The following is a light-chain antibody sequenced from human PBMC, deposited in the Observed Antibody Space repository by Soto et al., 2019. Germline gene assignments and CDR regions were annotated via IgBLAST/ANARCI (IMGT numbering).Light chain of an antibody. CDR1: SGSIASNY. V-gene: IGLV6-57*02. CDR2: ADD. J-gene: IGLJ2*01. Sequence: NFILTQPHSVSESPGKTVTISCTGSSGSIASNYVQWYQQRPGSAPTTVIYADDQRPSGVPDRFSGSIDSSSNSASLTISGLRTEDEADYYCQSYDSSNVVFGGGTQLTVL. CDR3: QSYDSSNVV.